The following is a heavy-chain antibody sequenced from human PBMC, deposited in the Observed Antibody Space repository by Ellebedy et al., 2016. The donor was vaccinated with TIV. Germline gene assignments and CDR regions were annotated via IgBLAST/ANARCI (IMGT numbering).Heavy chain of an antibody. V-gene: IGHV3-23*01. CDR1: GFTFSSYA. CDR2: ISGSGGST. CDR3: ANRDPAGTSY. Sequence: GESLKISCAASGFTFSSYAMSWVRQAPGKGLEWVSAISGSGGSTYYADSVKGRFTISRDNSKNTLYLQMNSLRAEDTAVYYCANRDPAGTSYWGQGTLVTVSS. D-gene: IGHD6-13*01. J-gene: IGHJ4*02.